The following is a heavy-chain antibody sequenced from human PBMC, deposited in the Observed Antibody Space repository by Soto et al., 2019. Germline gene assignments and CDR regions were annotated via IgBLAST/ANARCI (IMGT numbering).Heavy chain of an antibody. CDR2: IGASGDSP. CDR1: GFTFGHYA. V-gene: IGHV3-23*01. Sequence: GGSLRLSGAASGFTFGHYAINWVRQAPWRGLEWVSIIGASGDSPNYAASVKGRFTISRDNSKNTLYLQMNSLRAGDTALYYCARGGLLPRREGMDVWGQGTTVTVSS. J-gene: IGHJ6*02. D-gene: IGHD3-22*01. CDR3: ARGGLLPRREGMDV.